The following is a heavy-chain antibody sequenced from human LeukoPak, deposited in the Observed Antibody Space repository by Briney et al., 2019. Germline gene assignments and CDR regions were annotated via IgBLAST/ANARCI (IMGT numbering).Heavy chain of an antibody. CDR1: GFTFSGSA. CDR3: TRRKSIAVAGTAPQIEIDY. D-gene: IGHD6-19*01. V-gene: IGHV3-73*01. CDR2: IRSKANSYAT. Sequence: GGSLRLSCAASGFTFSGSAMHWVRQASGKGLEWVGRIRSKANSYATAYAASVKGRFTISRDDSKNTAYLQMNSLKTEDTAVYYCTRRKSIAVAGTAPQIEIDYWGQGTLVTVSS. J-gene: IGHJ4*02.